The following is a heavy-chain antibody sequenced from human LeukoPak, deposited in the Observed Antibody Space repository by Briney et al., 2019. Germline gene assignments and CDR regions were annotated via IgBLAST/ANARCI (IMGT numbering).Heavy chain of an antibody. CDR2: IYHSGST. D-gene: IGHD2-15*01. Sequence: SETLSLTCTVSGYSISSGYYWGWIRQPPGKGLEWIGSIYHSGSTYYNPSLKSRVTISVDTSKIQFSLKLSSVTAADTAVYYCARVGHSAVVAATLFSDYYYYMDVWGKGTTVTISS. J-gene: IGHJ6*03. CDR1: GYSISSGYY. CDR3: ARVGHSAVVAATLFSDYYYYMDV. V-gene: IGHV4-38-2*02.